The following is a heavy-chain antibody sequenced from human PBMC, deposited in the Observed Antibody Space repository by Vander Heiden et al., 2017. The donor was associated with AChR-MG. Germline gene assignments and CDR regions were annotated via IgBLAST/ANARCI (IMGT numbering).Heavy chain of an antibody. V-gene: IGHV3-23*01. CDR1: GFPFSNPF. CDR2: INDNGGST. CDR3: AKDGATGYSSGSESDY. J-gene: IGHJ4*02. Sequence: EVQLLELGGGLVQPGGSLRLPCSASGFPFSNPFMSWLPPAPGKGLEWVSGINDNGGSTHYEDSVKGRFTIARDNSKKTLYLQMNSLRDEDTAIYYCAKDGATGYSSGSESDYWGQGTLVTVSS. D-gene: IGHD6-19*01.